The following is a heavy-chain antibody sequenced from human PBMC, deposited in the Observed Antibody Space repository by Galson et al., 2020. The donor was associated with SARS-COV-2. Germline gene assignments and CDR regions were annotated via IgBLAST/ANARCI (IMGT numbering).Heavy chain of an antibody. D-gene: IGHD2-2*02. CDR1: GFTFSSYG. CDR2: IWYDGSNK. Sequence: GESLKISCAASGFTFSSYGMHWVRQAPGKGLEWVAVIWYDGSNKYYADSVKGRFTISRDNSKNTLYLQMNSLRAEDTAVYYCARDFGLYPPVALDYWGQGTLVTVSS. CDR3: ARDFGLYPPVALDY. V-gene: IGHV3-33*01. J-gene: IGHJ4*02.